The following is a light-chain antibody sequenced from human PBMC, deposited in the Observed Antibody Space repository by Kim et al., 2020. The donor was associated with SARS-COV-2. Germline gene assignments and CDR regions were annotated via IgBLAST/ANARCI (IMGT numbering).Light chain of an antibody. V-gene: IGKV3-11*01. CDR3: QQRNSWPPAVT. CDR2: DAS. Sequence: SPGGATLSCRASQNIDTYLAWYQQRPGQAPRLLVYDASNRATGVPDRFSGSGSGTDFTLTISSLEPEDFSIYYCQQRNSWPPAVTFGGGTKVEIK. J-gene: IGKJ4*01. CDR1: QNIDTY.